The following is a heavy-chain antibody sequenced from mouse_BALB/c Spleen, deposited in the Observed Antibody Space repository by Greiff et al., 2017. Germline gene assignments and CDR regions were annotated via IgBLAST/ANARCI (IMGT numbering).Heavy chain of an antibody. J-gene: IGHJ2*01. CDR2: ISYDGSN. CDR1: GYSITSGYY. D-gene: IGHD1-2*01. V-gene: IGHV3-6*02. Sequence: ESGPGLVKPSQSLSLTCSVTGYSITSGYYWNWIRQFPGNKLEWMGYISYDGSNNYNPSLKNRISITRDTSKNQFFLKLNSVTTEDTATYYCARDGDYYGYGYWGQGTTLTVSS. CDR3: ARDGDYYGYGY.